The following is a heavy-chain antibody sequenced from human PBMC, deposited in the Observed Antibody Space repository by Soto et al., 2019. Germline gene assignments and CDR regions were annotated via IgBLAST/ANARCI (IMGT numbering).Heavy chain of an antibody. V-gene: IGHV1-8*01. J-gene: IGHJ5*02. CDR2: MTPTSGNT. Sequence: QVQLVQSGAEVKKPGASVKSPSRASGYNFTNNDINWLRQSTGQGLEWMGWMTPTSGNTAYAQKFQGRVTLTRDTSIGTAYMELSSLKTEDTAVYYCSRNPYGSGLFDPWGQGTLVTVSS. D-gene: IGHD6-19*01. CDR1: GYNFTNND. CDR3: SRNPYGSGLFDP.